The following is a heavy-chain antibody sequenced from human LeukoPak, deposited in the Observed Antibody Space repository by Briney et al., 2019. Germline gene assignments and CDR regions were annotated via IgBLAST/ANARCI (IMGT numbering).Heavy chain of an antibody. J-gene: IGHJ3*02. V-gene: IGHV4-38-2*02. CDR3: VNGPDAFDI. Sequence: SETLSLTCTVSGQSISSGYYWGWTRQPPGKGLEWIGTIYHSGSTYYNPSLKNRVTISVDTSKNQFSLKLSSVTAADTAVYYCVNGPDAFDIWGQGTLVIVSS. CDR2: IYHSGST. CDR1: GQSISSGYY.